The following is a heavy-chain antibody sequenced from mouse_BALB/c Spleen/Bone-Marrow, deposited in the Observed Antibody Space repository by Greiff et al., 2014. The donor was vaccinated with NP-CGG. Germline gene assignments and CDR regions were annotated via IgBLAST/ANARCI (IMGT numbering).Heavy chain of an antibody. CDR3: ARGAPFDY. V-gene: IGHV1-87*01. CDR2: IYPGDGDT. CDR1: GYTFTSYW. J-gene: IGHJ2*01. Sequence: VKLMESGAELARPGASVKLSCKASGYTFTSYWMQWVKRRPGQGLEWIGAIYPGDGDTTYTQKFKGKATLTADKSSSTAYMQPSSLASEDSAVYYCARGAPFDYWGQGTTLTVSS.